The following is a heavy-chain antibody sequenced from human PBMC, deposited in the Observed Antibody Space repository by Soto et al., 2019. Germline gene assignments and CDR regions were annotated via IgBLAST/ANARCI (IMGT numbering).Heavy chain of an antibody. J-gene: IGHJ4*02. D-gene: IGHD1-1*01. CDR2: ILHISDSA. V-gene: IGHV3-23*01. CDR3: ARRGLSNNDY. Sequence: DVQLLESGGGLVQPGGSLRLSCVASGFSFSANAMTWVRQAPGKGLEWVSSILHISDSAYYADSVKGRFTISRDNSKSTLYLQMNSLRAEDTAVYYCARRGLSNNDYWGQGTLVTVSS. CDR1: GFSFSANA.